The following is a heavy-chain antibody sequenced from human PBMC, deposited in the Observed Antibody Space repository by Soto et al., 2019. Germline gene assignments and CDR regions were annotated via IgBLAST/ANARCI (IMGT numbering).Heavy chain of an antibody. Sequence: SGGSLRLSCVASGFTFSDHYMDWGRQAPGKGLEWVVRIKNKANGYKTEYAASVEGRITISRDDSKNSLSLQINSLKTEDTAVYYCARVRLGAPTRYFGYWGQGALVTVSS. V-gene: IGHV3-72*01. CDR2: IKNKANGYKT. J-gene: IGHJ4*02. CDR1: GFTFSDHY. CDR3: ARVRLGAPTRYFGY. D-gene: IGHD1-26*01.